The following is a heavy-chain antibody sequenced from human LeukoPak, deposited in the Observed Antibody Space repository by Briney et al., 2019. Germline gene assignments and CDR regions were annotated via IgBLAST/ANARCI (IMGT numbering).Heavy chain of an antibody. CDR2: IRSKANSYAT. V-gene: IGHV3-73*01. CDR1: GFTFSGSA. J-gene: IGHJ4*02. Sequence: PGRSLRLSCAASGFTFSGSAMHWVRQASGKGLEWVGRIRSKANSYATAYAASVKGRFTISRDDSKNTAYLQMNSLKTEDTAVYYCTRLSCSGGSCYSGNDYWGQGTLVTVSS. D-gene: IGHD2-15*01. CDR3: TRLSCSGGSCYSGNDY.